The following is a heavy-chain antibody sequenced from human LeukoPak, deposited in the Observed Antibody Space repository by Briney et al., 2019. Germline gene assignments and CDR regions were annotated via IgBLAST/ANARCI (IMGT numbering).Heavy chain of an antibody. D-gene: IGHD6-6*01. V-gene: IGHV4-39*01. CDR3: ARRRSGQLYDN. CDR2: IYYIGTT. J-gene: IGHJ4*02. Sequence: SETLSLTCIVSGGSVSNVSYYWGWIRQPPGKGLEWIGSIYYIGTTYYNPSLESRVTISIDTSKNQFSLKMTSVTATDTAMYYCARRRSGQLYDNWGQGTLVTVSS. CDR1: GGSVSNVSYY.